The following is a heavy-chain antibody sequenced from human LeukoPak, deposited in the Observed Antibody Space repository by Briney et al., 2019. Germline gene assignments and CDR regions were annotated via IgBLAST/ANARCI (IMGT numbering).Heavy chain of an antibody. D-gene: IGHD7-27*01. V-gene: IGHV3-66*04. CDR3: ARHRGLKWGQFDY. J-gene: IGHJ4*02. Sequence: PGGSLRLSCSASGFTVNTYYMAWVRQAPGTGLEWVSLIYSGGTTYYAASVKGRFTISRDKSNNTLYLQMSSLRVEDTAVYYCARHRGLKWGQFDYWGQGALVTVSS. CDR2: IYSGGTT. CDR1: GFTVNTYY.